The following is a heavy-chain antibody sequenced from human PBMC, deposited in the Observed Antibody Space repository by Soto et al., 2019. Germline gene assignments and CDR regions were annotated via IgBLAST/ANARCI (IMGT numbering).Heavy chain of an antibody. Sequence: QVQLVQSGAEGKKPGASVKVSCEASGYTFTNYYMYWVRQAPGQGLEWMGVITPSGGTTHYAQKFQGRVTGTRDTSTSTVYEERSSLRFEDTAVYYCARDDGGRLLNDGRDVWGQGTTVTVSS. D-gene: IGHD2-21*01. J-gene: IGHJ6*02. V-gene: IGHV1-46*01. CDR1: GYTFTNYY. CDR2: ITPSGGTT. CDR3: ARDDGGRLLNDGRDV.